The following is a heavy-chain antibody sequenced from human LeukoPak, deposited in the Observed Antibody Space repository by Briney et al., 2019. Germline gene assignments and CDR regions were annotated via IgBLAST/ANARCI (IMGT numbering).Heavy chain of an antibody. J-gene: IGHJ4*02. CDR2: SSGSGGST. V-gene: IGHV3-23*01. CDR1: GFTFGSYA. Sequence: GGSLRLSCAASGFTFGSYAVSWVRQAHGRGREWVSASSGSGGSTYYADSVEGRFTISRDNSKNTLYLETNSLRAEDTAVYYCAKDLEYSSGRGGSFDYWGQGTLVTVSS. D-gene: IGHD6-19*01. CDR3: AKDLEYSSGRGGSFDY.